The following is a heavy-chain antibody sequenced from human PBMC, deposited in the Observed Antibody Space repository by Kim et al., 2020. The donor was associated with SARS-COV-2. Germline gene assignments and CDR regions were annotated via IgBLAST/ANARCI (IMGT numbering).Heavy chain of an antibody. D-gene: IGHD2-8*02. CDR2: ISGGGGST. J-gene: IGHJ6*02. CDR3: AKDFRTGGHPGPTDV. CDR1: GFPFSNYA. Sequence: GGSLRLSCAASGFPFSNYAMSWVRQAPGKGLEWVSAISGGGGSTYYADSVKGRFTISRDNSRSTLYLQLSSLRAEDTALYFCAKDFRTGGHPGPTDVWG. V-gene: IGHV3-23*01.